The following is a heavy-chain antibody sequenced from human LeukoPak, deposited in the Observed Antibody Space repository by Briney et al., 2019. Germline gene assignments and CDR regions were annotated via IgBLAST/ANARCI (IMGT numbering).Heavy chain of an antibody. V-gene: IGHV1-24*01. D-gene: IGHD1-26*01. Sequence: ASVKVSCKVSGYTLTELSMHWVRQAPGKGLEWMGGFDPEDGETIYAQKFQGRVTMTRDTSISTAYMELSGLRSDDTAVYYCARGERGVDGIVGAADFDYWGQGTLVTVSS. CDR3: ARGERGVDGIVGAADFDY. CDR2: FDPEDGET. CDR1: GYTLTELS. J-gene: IGHJ4*02.